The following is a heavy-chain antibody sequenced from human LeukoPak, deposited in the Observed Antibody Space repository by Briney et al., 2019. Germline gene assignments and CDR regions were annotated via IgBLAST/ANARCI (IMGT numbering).Heavy chain of an antibody. CDR2: ISYDGSNK. Sequence: GGSLRLSCAASGFTFSSYGMHWVRQAPGKGLEWVAVISYDGSNKYYADSAKGRFTISRDNSKNTLYLQMNSLRAEDTAVYYCAKDRSCSGGSCYWGYFDYWGQGTLVTVSS. J-gene: IGHJ4*02. CDR3: AKDRSCSGGSCYWGYFDY. V-gene: IGHV3-30*18. CDR1: GFTFSSYG. D-gene: IGHD2-15*01.